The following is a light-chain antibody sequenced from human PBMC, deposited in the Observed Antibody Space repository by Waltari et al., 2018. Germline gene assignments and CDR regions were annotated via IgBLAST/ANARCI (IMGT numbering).Light chain of an antibody. V-gene: IGKV3-20*01. CDR3: QQYDISPLT. CDR1: QTIRTTY. Sequence: IVLTQSPGTLALFPGEGATLSCRTSQTIRTTYLAWYQQKPGQAPTLLIYGAFSRATDIPDRFTGSGSGTDFSLTISSLEPEDFATYYCQQYDISPLTFGGGTKVEIK. J-gene: IGKJ4*01. CDR2: GAF.